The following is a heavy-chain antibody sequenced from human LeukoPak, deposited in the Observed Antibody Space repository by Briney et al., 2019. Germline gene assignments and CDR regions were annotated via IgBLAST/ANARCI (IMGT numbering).Heavy chain of an antibody. J-gene: IGHJ6*03. V-gene: IGHV1-46*01. D-gene: IGHD3-16*01. CDR3: ARVDYGNYYYYYMDV. Sequence: GASVKVSCKASGYTFTSNYMHWVRQAPGQGLEWMGLINPSGGSTIYAERFQGRIIMTRDMSTTTDYMELSSLRSEDTAVYYCARVDYGNYYYYYMDVWGKGTTVTISS. CDR1: GYTFTSNY. CDR2: INPSGGST.